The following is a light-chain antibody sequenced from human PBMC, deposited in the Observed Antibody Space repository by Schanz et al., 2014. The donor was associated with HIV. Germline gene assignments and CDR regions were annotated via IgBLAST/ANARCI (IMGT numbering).Light chain of an antibody. CDR2: DVT. CDR3: SSYTTSSTLV. CDR1: SGDVGHYDY. J-gene: IGLJ2*01. Sequence: QSALTQPASVSGSLGQSITISCTGTSGDVGHYDYLPWYQQHPGQAPKLLIYDVTYRPSGISNRFSGSKSGYTASLSISGLQADDEADYYCSSYTTSSTLVFGGGTKLTVL. V-gene: IGLV2-14*03.